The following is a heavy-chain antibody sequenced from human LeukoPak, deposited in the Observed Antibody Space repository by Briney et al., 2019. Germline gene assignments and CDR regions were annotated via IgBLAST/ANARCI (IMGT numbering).Heavy chain of an antibody. CDR1: GFTFSSYA. V-gene: IGHV3-30*04. CDR2: ISYDGSNK. Sequence: GGSLRLSCAAPGFTFSSYAMHWVRQAPGRGLEWVAVISYDGSNKYYADSVKGRFTISRDNSKNTLYLQMNSLRAEDTAVYYCARDSRGGYYDYWGQGTLVTVSS. D-gene: IGHD3-22*01. CDR3: ARDSRGGYYDY. J-gene: IGHJ4*02.